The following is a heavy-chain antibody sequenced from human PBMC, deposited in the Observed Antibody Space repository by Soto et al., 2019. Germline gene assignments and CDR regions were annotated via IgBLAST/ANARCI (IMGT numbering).Heavy chain of an antibody. Sequence: QVQLVESGGGVVQPGRSLRLSCAASGFTFSSYGMHWVRQAPGKGLEWVAVIWYAGSNKYYADSVKGRFTISRDNSKNTRNLEMNSLRAEDTAVYYCARGDYDYIWGSYRANFDYLGQGTLVTVSS. CDR3: ARGDYDYIWGSYRANFDY. CDR1: GFTFSSYG. CDR2: IWYAGSNK. V-gene: IGHV3-33*01. J-gene: IGHJ4*02. D-gene: IGHD3-16*02.